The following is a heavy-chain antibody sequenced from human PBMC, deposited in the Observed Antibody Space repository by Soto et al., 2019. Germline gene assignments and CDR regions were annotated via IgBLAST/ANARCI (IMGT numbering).Heavy chain of an antibody. D-gene: IGHD6-13*01. CDR2: IYYNGTT. V-gene: IGHV4-59*13. J-gene: IGHJ4*02. Sequence: SETLSLTCTVSGGSISSYYWSWIRQPPGKGLEWIGYIYYNGTTNYNPSLKSRVTMSVGTSKNQFSLKLSSVTAADTAVYYCGRSWGIGAAVDYWGQGTLVTVSS. CDR1: GGSISSYY. CDR3: GRSWGIGAAVDY.